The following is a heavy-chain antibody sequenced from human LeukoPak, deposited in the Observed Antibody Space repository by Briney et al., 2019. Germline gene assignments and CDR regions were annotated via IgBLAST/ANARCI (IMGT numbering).Heavy chain of an antibody. V-gene: IGHV3-74*01. Sequence: GGSLRLSCAASGFTFSSYWMHWVRQAPGKGLVWASRINSDGSSTSYADSVKGRLTISRDNAKNTLYLQMNSLRAEDTAVYYCARALYSSSWYGGFDPWGQGTLVTVSS. CDR2: INSDGSST. CDR3: ARALYSSSWYGGFDP. D-gene: IGHD6-13*01. CDR1: GFTFSSYW. J-gene: IGHJ5*02.